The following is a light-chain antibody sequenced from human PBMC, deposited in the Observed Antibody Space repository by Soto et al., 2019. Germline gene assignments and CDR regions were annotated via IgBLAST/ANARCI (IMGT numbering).Light chain of an antibody. J-gene: IGKJ2*01. CDR3: LQHFSYPNT. CDR2: AAS. Sequence: DIQMTQSPSSLSASVGDRVAITCRASQDIRSDLGWYQQKSGEAPKLMIFAASTLQRVVPPRFSCSGSGTEFTLIITCLQPEDFPTYYCLQHFSYPNTFVQGTKLEI. CDR1: QDIRSD. V-gene: IGKV1-17*01.